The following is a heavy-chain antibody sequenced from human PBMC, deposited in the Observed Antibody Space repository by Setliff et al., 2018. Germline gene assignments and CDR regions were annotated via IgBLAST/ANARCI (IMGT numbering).Heavy chain of an antibody. V-gene: IGHV4-61*02. CDR3: ARGPVMIVATGYFDY. CDR1: GGSISSGSYY. Sequence: PLETLSLTCTVSGGSISSGSYYWSWIRQPAGKGLEWTGRIYTSGSTNYNPSLKSRVTISVDTSKNQFSLKLSSVTAADTAVYYCARGPVMIVATGYFDYWGQGTLVTVSS. J-gene: IGHJ4*02. D-gene: IGHD3-22*01. CDR2: IYTSGST.